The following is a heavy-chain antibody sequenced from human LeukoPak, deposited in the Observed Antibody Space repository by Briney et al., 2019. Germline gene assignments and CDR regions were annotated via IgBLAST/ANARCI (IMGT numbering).Heavy chain of an antibody. CDR1: GFTSSSYG. J-gene: IGHJ4*02. V-gene: IGHV3-30*18. D-gene: IGHD6-13*01. CDR2: ISYDGSNK. CDR3: ANTGKRGSSSWYYFDY. Sequence: GGSLRLSCAASGFTSSSYGMHWVRQAPGKGLEWVAVISYDGSNKYYADSVKGRFTISRDNSKNTLYLQMNSLRAEDTAVYYCANTGKRGSSSWYYFDYWGQGTLVTVSS.